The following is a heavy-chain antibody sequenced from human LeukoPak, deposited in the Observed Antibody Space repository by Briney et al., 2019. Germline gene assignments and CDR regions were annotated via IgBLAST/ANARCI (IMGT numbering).Heavy chain of an antibody. CDR1: GFTFSSYW. J-gene: IGHJ5*01. CDR3: ARGLQGHWFDS. CDR2: MNTDGSNT. V-gene: IGHV3-74*01. D-gene: IGHD5-18*01. Sequence: GGSLRLSCAASGFTFSSYWMHWVRQAPGKGLVWVSRMNTDGSNTNYADSVEGRFTISRDNAKSTLYLQMNSLRAEDTAVYYCARGLQGHWFDSWGQGTLVTVSS.